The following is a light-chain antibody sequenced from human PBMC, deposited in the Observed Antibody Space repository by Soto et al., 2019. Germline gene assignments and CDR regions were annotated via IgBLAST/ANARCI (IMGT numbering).Light chain of an antibody. V-gene: IGKV3-20*01. CDR3: QQYGSSPPYT. CDR1: QSVSSSY. CDR2: GAS. Sequence: EIVLTQSPGTLSLSPGERATLSCRASQSVSSSYLAWYQQKPGQAPRLLIYGASSRATGIPDRFSGSGSGTDFTITISRLAPEDFAVYYCQQYGSSPPYTFGQGTKLEIK. J-gene: IGKJ2*01.